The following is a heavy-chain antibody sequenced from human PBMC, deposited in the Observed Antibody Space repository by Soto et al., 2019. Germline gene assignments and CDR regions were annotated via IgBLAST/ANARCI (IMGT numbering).Heavy chain of an antibody. CDR2: IWYDGSNK. CDR1: VFTFISYG. Sequence: GWSLRLSCAASVFTFISYGMHWVRQAPGKGLEWVAVIWYDGSNKYYADSVKGRFTISRDNSKNTLYLQMNSLRAEDTAVYYCARDFPRGSSGPPRFDPWGQGTLVTVSS. V-gene: IGHV3-33*01. CDR3: ARDFPRGSSGPPRFDP. J-gene: IGHJ5*02. D-gene: IGHD3-16*01.